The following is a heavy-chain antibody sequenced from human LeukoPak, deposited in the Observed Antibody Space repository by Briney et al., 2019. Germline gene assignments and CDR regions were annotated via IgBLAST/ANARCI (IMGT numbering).Heavy chain of an antibody. CDR1: GGSISSAGYY. Sequence: SETLSLTCTVSGGSISSAGYYWTWIRQYPGKGLEWIGYIYYSGSTYYNPSLKSRVTISVDTSKNQFSLKLSSVTAADTAVYYCARASSDYGDYYFDYWGQGTLVTVSS. CDR2: IYYSGST. V-gene: IGHV4-31*03. J-gene: IGHJ4*02. CDR3: ARASSDYGDYYFDY. D-gene: IGHD4-17*01.